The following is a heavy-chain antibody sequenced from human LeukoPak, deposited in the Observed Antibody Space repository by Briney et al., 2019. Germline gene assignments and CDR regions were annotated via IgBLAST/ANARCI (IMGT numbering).Heavy chain of an antibody. CDR2: ISGSGGQT. Sequence: QTGGSLRLSCAASGFAFSNYAMNWVRQTAGKGLEWVSAISGSGGQTFHADSVKGRFTVSRDNSKNTLYLQMNNLRVDDTALYFCAKEGGAAAAGTADYWGQGTLVTVSS. D-gene: IGHD6-25*01. CDR3: AKEGGAAAAGTADY. CDR1: GFAFSNYA. J-gene: IGHJ4*02. V-gene: IGHV3-23*01.